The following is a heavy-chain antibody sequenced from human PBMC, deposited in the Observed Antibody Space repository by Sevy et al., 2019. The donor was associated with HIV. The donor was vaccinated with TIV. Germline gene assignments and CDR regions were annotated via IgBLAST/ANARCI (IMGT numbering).Heavy chain of an antibody. J-gene: IGHJ6*03. D-gene: IGHD6-13*01. V-gene: IGHV1-69*13. CDR1: GGTFSSYA. CDR2: IIPIFGTA. Sequence: ASVKVSCKASGGTFSSYAISWVRQAPGQGLEWMGGIIPIFGTANYSQKFQGRVTITADESTSTAYMELSSLRSEDTAVYYCARGGGIAQHYYYYYMDVWGKGTTVTVSS. CDR3: ARGGGIAQHYYYYYMDV.